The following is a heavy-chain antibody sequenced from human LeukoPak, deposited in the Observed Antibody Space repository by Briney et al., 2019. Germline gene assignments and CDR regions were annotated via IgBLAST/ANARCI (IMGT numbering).Heavy chain of an antibody. CDR1: GASISSSSYY. CDR3: ARIYYYDSSGYFYYFDY. CDR2: IYYSGST. V-gene: IGHV4-39*01. J-gene: IGHJ4*02. D-gene: IGHD3-22*01. Sequence: KPSETLSLTCTVSGASISSSSYYWGWIRQPPGKGLEWIGSIYYSGSTYNNPSLKSQVTMSVDTSKNQFSLKLTAVTAADTAVYYCARIYYYDSSGYFYYFDYWGQGTLVTVSS.